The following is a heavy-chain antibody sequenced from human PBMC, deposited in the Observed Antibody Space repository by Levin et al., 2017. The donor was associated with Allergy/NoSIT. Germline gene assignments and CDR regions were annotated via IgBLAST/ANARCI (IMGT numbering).Heavy chain of an antibody. J-gene: IGHJ3*02. Sequence: SCAASGFTFSSYSMNWVRQAPGKGLEWVSSISSSSSYIYYADSVKGRFTISRDNAKNSLYLQMNSLRAEDTAVYYCARVRIAVAANDAFDIWGQGTMVTVSS. CDR3: ARVRIAVAANDAFDI. CDR1: GFTFSSYS. CDR2: ISSSSSYI. V-gene: IGHV3-21*01. D-gene: IGHD6-19*01.